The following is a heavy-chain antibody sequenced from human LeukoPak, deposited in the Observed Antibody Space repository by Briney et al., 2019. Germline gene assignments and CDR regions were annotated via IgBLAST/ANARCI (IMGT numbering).Heavy chain of an antibody. J-gene: IGHJ4*02. CDR1: GFTLSNHA. CDR3: AKDRVDGSGSQFDS. Sequence: GGSLRLSCAASGFTLSNHAMIWVRQAPGKGLEWVSSISGSGAMTYYADSVKGRFTISRDNAMDTLYLQMNSLRADDTAVYYCAKDRVDGSGSQFDSWGQGSLVIVSS. D-gene: IGHD3-10*01. CDR2: ISGSGAMT. V-gene: IGHV3-23*01.